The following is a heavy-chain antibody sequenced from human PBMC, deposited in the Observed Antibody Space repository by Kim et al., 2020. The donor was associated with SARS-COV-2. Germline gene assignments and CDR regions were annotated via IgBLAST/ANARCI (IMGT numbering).Heavy chain of an antibody. CDR3: ARGPYRAYYYYYYGMDV. D-gene: IGHD4-4*01. J-gene: IGHJ6*02. Sequence: SETLSLTCAVYGGSFSGYYWSWIRQPPGKGLEWIGEINHSGSTNYNPSLKSRVTISVDTSKNQFSLKLSSVTAADTAVYYCARGPYRAYYYYYYGMDVWGQGTTVTVSS. CDR1: GGSFSGYY. V-gene: IGHV4-34*01. CDR2: INHSGST.